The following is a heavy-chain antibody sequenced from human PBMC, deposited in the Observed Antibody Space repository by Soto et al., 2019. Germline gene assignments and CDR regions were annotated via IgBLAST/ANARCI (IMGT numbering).Heavy chain of an antibody. J-gene: IGHJ5*02. V-gene: IGHV3-21*01. Sequence: GGSLRLSCVASGFTFSAYSMNWVRQAPGKGLEWVSSVSGRSDSKYYADSVKGRFTISRDNGNNAVYLQMNSLRAEDTAVYYCAGSFVFPWFDPWGQGTLVTVSS. CDR2: VSGRSDSK. CDR1: GFTFSAYS. CDR3: AGSFVFPWFDP. D-gene: IGHD3-3*01.